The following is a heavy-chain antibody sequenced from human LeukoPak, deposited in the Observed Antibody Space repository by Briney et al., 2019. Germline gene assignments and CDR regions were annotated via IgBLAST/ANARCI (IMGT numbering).Heavy chain of an antibody. J-gene: IGHJ4*02. D-gene: IGHD5-24*01. V-gene: IGHV1-69*13. CDR2: IIPISGTA. CDR1: GGTFSSYA. CDR3: TSPGDGYHYDESY. Sequence: SVKVSCKASGGTFSSYAISWVRQAPGQGLEWMGGIIPISGTANYAQKFQGRVTITADESTSTAYMELSSLRSEDTAVYYCTSPGDGYHYDESYWGQGTLVTVSS.